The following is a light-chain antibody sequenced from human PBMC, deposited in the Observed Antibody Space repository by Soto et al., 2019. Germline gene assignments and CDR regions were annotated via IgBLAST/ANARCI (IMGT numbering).Light chain of an antibody. CDR3: QQYNSYSRT. Sequence: DIQMTQSPSTLSASVGDRVTIACRASQIVSPWLAWFQQKPGKAPKLLIYDASTLESGVPSRFNGSGSGTEFTLTISSLQPDDFATYYCQQYNSYSRTFGKGTKVEIK. J-gene: IGKJ1*01. CDR1: QIVSPW. V-gene: IGKV1-5*01. CDR2: DAS.